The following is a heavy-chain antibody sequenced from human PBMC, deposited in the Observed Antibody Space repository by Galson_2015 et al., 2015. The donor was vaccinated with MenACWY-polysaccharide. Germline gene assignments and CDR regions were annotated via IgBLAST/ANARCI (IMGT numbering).Heavy chain of an antibody. CDR1: GFTFSIYV. CDR3: AKEASSILFHAFDT. Sequence: SLRLSCAASGFTFSIYVMTWVRQAPGKGLEWVAVIKYDGSKIEYADSVKGRFTISRDNSKNTLFLEMNSLGAEDTAVYYCAKEASSILFHAFDTGGPGSLVSVAS. CDR2: IKYDGSKI. J-gene: IGHJ3*02. D-gene: IGHD6-13*01. V-gene: IGHV3-33*06.